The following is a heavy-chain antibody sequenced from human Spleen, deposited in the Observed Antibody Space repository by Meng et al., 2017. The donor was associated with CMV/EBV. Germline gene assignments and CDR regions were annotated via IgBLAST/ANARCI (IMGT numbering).Heavy chain of an antibody. D-gene: IGHD1-1*01. CDR3: ASRRYPL. J-gene: IGHJ4*02. V-gene: IGHV3-13*01. Sequence: GESLKISCAASGFTFSIYDMHWVRQVTGKGLEWVSAIGTTGDTYYPGSVKGRFTISRDNAKNSLYLQMNSLRAEDTAVYYCASRRYPLWGQGTLVTVSS. CDR2: IGTTGDT. CDR1: GFTFSIYD.